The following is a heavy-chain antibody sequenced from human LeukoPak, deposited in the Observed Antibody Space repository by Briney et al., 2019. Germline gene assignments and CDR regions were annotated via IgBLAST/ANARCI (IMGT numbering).Heavy chain of an antibody. CDR2: ISGSGVST. J-gene: IGHJ4*02. Sequence: GGSLRLSCAASGFTFSSYAMSWVRQTPGKGLEWVSAISGSGVSTYYADSVKGRFSISRDNSKNTLYLQMISLRAEDTALYYCAKLALGYCTGGSCYSSDWGQGTLVTVSS. CDR1: GFTFSSYA. V-gene: IGHV3-23*01. D-gene: IGHD2-15*01. CDR3: AKLALGYCTGGSCYSSD.